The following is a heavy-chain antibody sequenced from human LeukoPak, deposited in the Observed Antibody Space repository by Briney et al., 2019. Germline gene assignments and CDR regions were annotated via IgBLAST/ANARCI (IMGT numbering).Heavy chain of an antibody. J-gene: IGHJ4*02. CDR1: GYTFTGYY. CDR2: INPNSGGT. V-gene: IGHV1-2*02. D-gene: IGHD5-18*01. CDR3: ARAAGGIRGYSYGTYFDY. Sequence: ASVKVSCKASGYTFTGYYMHWVQQAPGQGLEWMGWINPNSGGTNYAQKFQGRVTMTRDTSISTAYMEPSRLRSDDTAVYYCARAAGGIRGYSYGTYFDYWGQGTLVTVSS.